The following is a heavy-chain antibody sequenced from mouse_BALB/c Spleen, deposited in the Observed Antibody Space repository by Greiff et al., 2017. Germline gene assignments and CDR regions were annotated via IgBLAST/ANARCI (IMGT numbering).Heavy chain of an antibody. CDR3: VRAYRDYAMDY. D-gene: IGHD2-14*01. J-gene: IGHJ4*01. V-gene: IGHV2-9-2*01. CDR2: IWTGGGT. CDR1: GFSLTSYD. Sequence: VQLKESGPGLVAPSQSLSITCTVSGFSLTSYDISWIRQPPGKGLEWLGVIWTGGGTNYNSAFMSRLSISKDNSKSQVFLKMNSLQTDDTAIYYCVRAYRDYAMDYWGQGTSVTVSS.